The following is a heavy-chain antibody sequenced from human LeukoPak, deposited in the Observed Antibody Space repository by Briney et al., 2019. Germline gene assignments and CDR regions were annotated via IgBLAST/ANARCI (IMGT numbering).Heavy chain of an antibody. CDR2: INPSGGST. J-gene: IGHJ6*02. Sequence: ASVKVSCKASGYACTSYDMHWVRQAPGHGLEWMGIINPSGGSTSYAQKFQGRVTMTRDTSTSTLYVELSSLRSEDTAVYYCARVNRENVFGVSMDVWGQGTTVTVSS. D-gene: IGHD1-14*01. CDR3: ARVNRENVFGVSMDV. V-gene: IGHV1-46*01. CDR1: GYACTSYD.